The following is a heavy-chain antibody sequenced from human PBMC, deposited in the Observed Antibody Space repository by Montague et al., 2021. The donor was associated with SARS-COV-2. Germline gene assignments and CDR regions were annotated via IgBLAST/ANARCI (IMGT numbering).Heavy chain of an antibody. Sequence: SETLSLTCTVSGGSISSYYWSWIRQPPGMGLEWIGYIYYSGSTNYNPSLESRVTISVDTSKSQFSLKLSSVTAADTAVYYCARAIGSMYSSGWYYYYYGMDVWGQGTTVTVSS. V-gene: IGHV4-59*01. CDR2: IYYSGST. J-gene: IGHJ6*02. CDR1: GGSISSYY. CDR3: ARAIGSMYSSGWYYYYYGMDV. D-gene: IGHD6-19*01.